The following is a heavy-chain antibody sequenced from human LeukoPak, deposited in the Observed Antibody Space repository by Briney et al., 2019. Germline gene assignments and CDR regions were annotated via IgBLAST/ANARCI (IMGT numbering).Heavy chain of an antibody. V-gene: IGHV4-39*01. CDR1: VGSISSSGYY. Sequence: SETLSLTCTVSVGSISSSGYYWGWIRQPPGKGLEWIGSIYYSGDTYYNPSLKSRRVTISVDTSKNQFSLRLSSVTAADTAVYYCARHQWHYYYYMGVWGKGSTVTVSS. J-gene: IGHJ6*03. CDR2: IYYSGDT. D-gene: IGHD6-19*01. CDR3: ARHQWHYYYYMGV.